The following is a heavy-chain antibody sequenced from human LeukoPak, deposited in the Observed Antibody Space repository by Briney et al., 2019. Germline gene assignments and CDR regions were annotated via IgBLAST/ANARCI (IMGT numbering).Heavy chain of an antibody. Sequence: SETLSLTCTVSGGSIGSYYWSWIRQPPGKGLEWIGYIYYSGSTNYNPSLNSRVTISLDTSKNQFSMNLISVTAADTAVYYCAREGVAAAGKLDYWGQGTLVTVSS. V-gene: IGHV4-59*01. CDR1: GGSIGSYY. J-gene: IGHJ4*02. CDR2: IYYSGST. CDR3: AREGVAAAGKLDY. D-gene: IGHD6-13*01.